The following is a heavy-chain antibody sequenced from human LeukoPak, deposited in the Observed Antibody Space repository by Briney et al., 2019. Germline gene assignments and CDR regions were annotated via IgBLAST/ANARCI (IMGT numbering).Heavy chain of an antibody. J-gene: IGHJ4*02. V-gene: IGHV3-23*01. Sequence: GGSLRLSCAASGFTFSSYAMSWVRQAPGKGLEWFSAITDSGGSTYHADSVKGRFTISRDNPKDTLYLQMNGLRAEDTAVYYCAKGSSSSRPYYFDYWGQGTLVTVSS. CDR2: ITDSGGST. CDR1: GFTFSSYA. CDR3: AKGSSSSRPYYFDY. D-gene: IGHD6-6*01.